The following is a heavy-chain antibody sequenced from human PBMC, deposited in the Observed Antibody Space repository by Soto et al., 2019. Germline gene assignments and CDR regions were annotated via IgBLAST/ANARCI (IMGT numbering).Heavy chain of an antibody. V-gene: IGHV3-48*01. CDR2: ISSSSSTI. CDR1: GFSVSSSH. Sequence: PGGSLRLSCAASGFSVSSSHMNWVRQAPGKGLEWVSYISSSSSTIYYADSVKGRFTISRDNAKNSLYLQMNSLRAEDTAVYYCARAYSSGWYEYDAFDIWGQGTMVTVSS. CDR3: ARAYSSGWYEYDAFDI. D-gene: IGHD6-19*01. J-gene: IGHJ3*02.